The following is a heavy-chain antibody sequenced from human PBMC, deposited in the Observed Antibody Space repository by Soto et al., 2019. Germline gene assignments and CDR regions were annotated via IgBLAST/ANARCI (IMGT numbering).Heavy chain of an antibody. J-gene: IGHJ6*02. V-gene: IGHV3-11*05. Sequence: QVQLVESGGGLVKPGGSLRLSCAASGFTLSDYYMSWIRQAPGKGLEWVSYISSSSSYTDYADSVKGRFTISRDNAKNPLYLQMNSLRAEDTAVYYCARGASGGSGWNYYYYYGMDVWGQGTTVTVSS. CDR1: GFTLSDYY. D-gene: IGHD6-19*01. CDR2: ISSSSSYT. CDR3: ARGASGGSGWNYYYYYGMDV.